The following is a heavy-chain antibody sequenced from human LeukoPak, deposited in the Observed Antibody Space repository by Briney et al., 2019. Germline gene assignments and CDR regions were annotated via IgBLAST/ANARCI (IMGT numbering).Heavy chain of an antibody. J-gene: IGHJ5*02. CDR3: ARDKTRTGTTVGAFDP. Sequence: GASVKVSCKASGYTFTSYGISWVRQAPGQGLEWMGGIIPIFGTANYAQKFQGRVTITTDESTSTAYMELSSLRSEDTAVYYCARDKTRTGTTVGAFDPWGQGTLVTVSS. V-gene: IGHV1-69*05. CDR1: GYTFTSYG. CDR2: IIPIFGTA. D-gene: IGHD1-1*01.